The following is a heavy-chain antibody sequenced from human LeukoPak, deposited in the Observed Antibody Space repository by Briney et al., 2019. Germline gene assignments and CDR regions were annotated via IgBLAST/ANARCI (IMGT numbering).Heavy chain of an antibody. CDR3: AKDPYDSRPLYYFDY. CDR1: GFTFSSYA. V-gene: IGHV3-23*01. CDR2: ISGSGGST. Sequence: PGGSLRLSCAASGFTFSSYAMSWVRQAPGKGLEWVSAISGSGGSTYYADSVKGRFTISRDNSKYTLYLQMNSLRAEDTAVYYCAKDPYDSRPLYYFDYWGQGTLVTVSS. J-gene: IGHJ4*02. D-gene: IGHD3-22*01.